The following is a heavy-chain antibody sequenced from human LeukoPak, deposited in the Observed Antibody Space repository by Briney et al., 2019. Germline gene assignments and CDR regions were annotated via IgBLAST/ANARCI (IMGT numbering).Heavy chain of an antibody. D-gene: IGHD6-13*01. J-gene: IGHJ6*02. V-gene: IGHV3-66*02. Sequence: PGGSLRLSCAASGFTVSSNYMSWVRQAPGKGLEWVSVIYSGGSTYYADSVKGRFTISRDNSKNTLYLQMNSLRAEDTAVYYCASPSSSWPHYGMDVWGRGTTVTVSS. CDR2: IYSGGST. CDR3: ASPSSSWPHYGMDV. CDR1: GFTVSSNY.